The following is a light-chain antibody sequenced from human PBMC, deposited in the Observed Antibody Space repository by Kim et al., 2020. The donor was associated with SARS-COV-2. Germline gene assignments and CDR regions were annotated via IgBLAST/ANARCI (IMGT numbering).Light chain of an antibody. CDR1: SGSIASNY. V-gene: IGLV6-57*01. CDR3: QSYDSSNPWV. CDR2: ENN. J-gene: IGLJ3*02. Sequence: NFMLTQPHSVSESPGKTVTISCTRSSGSIASNYVQWYQQRPGSSPTTVIYENNQRPSGVPDRFSGSIDSSSNSASLTISGLKTEDEADYYCQSYDSSNPWVFGGGIQLTVL.